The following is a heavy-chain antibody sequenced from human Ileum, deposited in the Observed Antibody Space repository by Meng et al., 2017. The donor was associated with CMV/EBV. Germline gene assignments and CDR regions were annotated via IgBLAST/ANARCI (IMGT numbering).Heavy chain of an antibody. J-gene: IGHJ5*02. D-gene: IGHD2-15*01. CDR3: ARENGRGSGWFDP. V-gene: IGHV1-69*10. CDR1: GGTFSSYA. CDR2: IIPILGIA. Sequence: SVKVSCQASGGTFSSYAISCVRQAPGQGLEWMGGIIPILGIANYAQKFQGRVTITADKSTSTAYMELSNLRSEDTAVYYCARENGRGSGWFDPWGQGTLVTVSS.